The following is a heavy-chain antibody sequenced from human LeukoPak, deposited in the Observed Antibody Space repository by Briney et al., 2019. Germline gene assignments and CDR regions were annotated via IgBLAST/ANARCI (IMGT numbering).Heavy chain of an antibody. CDR2: ISNDGSNQ. CDR3: ARERGSSGRAGWFDP. Sequence: GGSLRLSCAASGFTVTSNPMHWVRKPPGKGREWVALISNDGSNQQYSDSVSGRFTISRDTSKNTVYLQMNSLRGDDTAVYYCARERGSSGRAGWFDPWGQGTLVTVSS. V-gene: IGHV3-30*04. CDR1: GFTVTSNP. J-gene: IGHJ5*02. D-gene: IGHD6-19*01.